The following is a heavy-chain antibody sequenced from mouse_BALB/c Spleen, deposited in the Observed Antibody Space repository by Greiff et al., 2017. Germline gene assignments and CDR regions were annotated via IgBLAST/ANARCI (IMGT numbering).Heavy chain of an antibody. Sequence: LVESGAELARPGASVKMSCKASGYTFTSYTMHWVKQRPGQGLEWIGYINPSSGYTNYNQKFKDKATLTADKSSSTAYMQLSSLTSEDSAVYYCARSFITTVGYFDVWGAGTTVTVSS. J-gene: IGHJ1*01. CDR1: GYTFTSYT. CDR3: ARSFITTVGYFDV. CDR2: INPSSGYT. V-gene: IGHV1-4*01. D-gene: IGHD1-1*01.